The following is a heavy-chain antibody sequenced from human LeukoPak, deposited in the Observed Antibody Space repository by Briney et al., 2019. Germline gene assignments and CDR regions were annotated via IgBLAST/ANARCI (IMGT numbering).Heavy chain of an antibody. Sequence: GGSLRLSCAASGFTFSDYCMSWIRQAPGKGLEWVSYISSSGSTIYYADSVKGRFTISRDNAKNSLYLQMNSLRAEDTAVYYCARDLWKYPFDYWGQGTLVTVSS. CDR1: GFTFSDYC. J-gene: IGHJ4*02. V-gene: IGHV3-11*01. D-gene: IGHD1-7*01. CDR3: ARDLWKYPFDY. CDR2: ISSSGSTI.